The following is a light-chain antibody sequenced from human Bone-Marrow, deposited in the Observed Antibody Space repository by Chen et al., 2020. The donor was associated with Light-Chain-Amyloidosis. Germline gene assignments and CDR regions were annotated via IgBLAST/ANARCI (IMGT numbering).Light chain of an antibody. CDR2: DVD. J-gene: IGLJ1*01. CDR3: SSYTGADNLFV. V-gene: IGLV2-11*01. CDR1: SSDVGAYNY. Sequence: QSALTQPRSVSGSPGQTVTISCTGTSSDVGAYNYVSWYQQPSGEAPKFIIYDVDKRPSGVPDRFSGSKSGNTASLTISGLQPEDDADYYCSSYTGADNLFVFGSGTSVTVL.